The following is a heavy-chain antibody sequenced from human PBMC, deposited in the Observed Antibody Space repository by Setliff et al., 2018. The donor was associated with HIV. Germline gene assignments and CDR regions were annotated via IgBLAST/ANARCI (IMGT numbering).Heavy chain of an antibody. CDR2: VYYSGST. CDR3: ARHYNVNYYVRKDFDY. V-gene: IGHV4-39*01. Sequence: SETLSLTCSVSGGSIEFSSYYWGWIRQPPGKGLEWIGSVYYSGSTYYNPSLKSRLTISVDTSTNKFSLKLSSVTAADTAVYYCARHYNVNYYVRKDFDYWGQGTLVTVSS. CDR1: GGSIEFSSYY. J-gene: IGHJ4*02. D-gene: IGHD1-26*01.